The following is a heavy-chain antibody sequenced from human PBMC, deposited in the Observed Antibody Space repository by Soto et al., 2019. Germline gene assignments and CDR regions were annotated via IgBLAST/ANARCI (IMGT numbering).Heavy chain of an antibody. CDR2: IYYSGST. CDR3: ARAFAGFGAYWYIDL. J-gene: IGHJ2*01. Sequence: QVQLQESGPGLVKPSETLSLTCTVSGGSMSNYYWSWIRQPPGKGLEWIGYIYYSGSTHYNPSLKSRVTMLLDTSKTQFSLTLRSVTAADTAVYYCARAFAGFGAYWYIDLWGRGTLVTVSS. D-gene: IGHD2-21*01. CDR1: GGSMSNYY. V-gene: IGHV4-59*01.